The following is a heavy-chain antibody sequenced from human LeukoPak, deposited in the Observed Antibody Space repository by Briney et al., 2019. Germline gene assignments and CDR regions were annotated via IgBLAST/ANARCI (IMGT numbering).Heavy chain of an antibody. Sequence: GRSLRLSCAASGFTFTSYALHWVRQAPGKGLEWVAFISYDGSNEYYADSVKGRFTISRDNSKNTLWLQMNSLRTEDTAVYYCARPYYYDTSGYSYWGQGTLVTVSS. CDR2: ISYDGSNE. D-gene: IGHD3-22*01. J-gene: IGHJ4*02. CDR1: GFTFTSYA. V-gene: IGHV3-30*01. CDR3: ARPYYYDTSGYSY.